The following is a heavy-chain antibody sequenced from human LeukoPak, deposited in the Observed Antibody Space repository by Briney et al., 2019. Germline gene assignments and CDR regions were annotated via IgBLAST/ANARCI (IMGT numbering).Heavy chain of an antibody. CDR2: IYYSGST. J-gene: IGHJ4*02. V-gene: IGHV4-59*01. D-gene: IGHD3-22*01. CDR1: GGSISSYY. CDR3: ARDRGPDSSGYYTDRALGY. Sequence: SETLSLTCTVSGGSISSYYWSWIRQPPGKGLEWIGYIYYSGSTNYNPSLKCRVTISVDTSKNQFSLKLSSVTAADTAVYYCARDRGPDSSGYYTDRALGYWGQGTLVTVSS.